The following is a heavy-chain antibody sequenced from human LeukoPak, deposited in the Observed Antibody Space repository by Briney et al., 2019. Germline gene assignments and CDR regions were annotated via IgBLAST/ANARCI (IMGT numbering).Heavy chain of an antibody. CDR1: GYTFTSYY. D-gene: IGHD3-22*01. CDR3: ARGLYYYDSSGYYYVPYLDY. CDR2: INPSGGST. J-gene: IGHJ4*02. Sequence: ASVKVSCKASGYTFTSYYMHWVRQAPGQGLEWMGIINPSGGSTSYAQKFQGRVTMTRDMSTSTVYMELSSLRSEDTAVYYCARGLYYYDSSGYYYVPYLDYWGQGTLVTVSS. V-gene: IGHV1-46*01.